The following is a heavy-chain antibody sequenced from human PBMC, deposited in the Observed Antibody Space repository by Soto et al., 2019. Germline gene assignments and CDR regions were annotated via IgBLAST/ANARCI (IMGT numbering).Heavy chain of an antibody. J-gene: IGHJ4*01. CDR3: ARDPPDFNSGFDF. CDR1: GDSVSNNRAT. CDR2: TYYRSKWIS. V-gene: IGHV6-1*01. D-gene: IGHD6-19*01. Sequence: SQTLSLTCAISGDSVSNNRATWNWIRQSPSGGLERLGRTYYRSKWISDYAMSVKSRISINPDTSKNLISLHLNSVTPEDTAIYDCARDPPDFNSGFDFWGQGTPVTVSS.